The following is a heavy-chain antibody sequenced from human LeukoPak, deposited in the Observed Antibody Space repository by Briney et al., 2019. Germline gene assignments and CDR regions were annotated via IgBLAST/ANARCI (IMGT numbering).Heavy chain of an antibody. Sequence: GESLKLSCQGSGYTFTSYWIGWVRQMPVKGLEWMVSIYPDTKYSPSFQGQVTISVDKSTNTAYLQWKSLKASDTAMYYCARGDVVRGVSWFDSWGQGALVTVSS. V-gene: IGHV5-51*01. CDR2: IYPDT. D-gene: IGHD2-21*02. J-gene: IGHJ5*01. CDR3: ARGDVVRGVSWFDS. CDR1: GYTFTSYW.